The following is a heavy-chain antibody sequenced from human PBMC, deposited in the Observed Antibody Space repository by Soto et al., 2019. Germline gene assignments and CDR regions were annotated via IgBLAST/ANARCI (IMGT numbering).Heavy chain of an antibody. CDR1: GFTFSSYG. CDR3: AREGSIAARPQSQNWFDP. D-gene: IGHD6-6*01. J-gene: IGHJ5*02. Sequence: PGGSLRLSCAASGFTFSSYGMHWVRQAPGKGLEWVAVIWYDGSNKYYADSVKGRFTISRDNSKNTLYLQMNSLRAEDTAVYYSAREGSIAARPQSQNWFDPWGQGTLVTVSS. CDR2: IWYDGSNK. V-gene: IGHV3-33*01.